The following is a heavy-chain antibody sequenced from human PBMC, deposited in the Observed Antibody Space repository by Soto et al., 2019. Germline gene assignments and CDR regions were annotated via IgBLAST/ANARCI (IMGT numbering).Heavy chain of an antibody. CDR1: GGSISSYY. CDR3: ARHPTVTEYCFDY. CDR2: IFYSGTT. Sequence: QVQLQESGPGLVKPSETLSLTCTVSGGSISSYYWSWIRQPPGKGLEWIGYIFYSGTTYYIPPLKSRVTISVDTSKNQFSLKLSSVTAADTAVYYCARHPTVTEYCFDYWGQGTLVTVSS. J-gene: IGHJ4*02. D-gene: IGHD4-17*01. V-gene: IGHV4-59*08.